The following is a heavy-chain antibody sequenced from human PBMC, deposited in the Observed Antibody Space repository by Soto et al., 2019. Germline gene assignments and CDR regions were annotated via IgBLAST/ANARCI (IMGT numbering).Heavy chain of an antibody. D-gene: IGHD5-18*01. CDR3: ASNSYGYTCYDY. CDR2: IYYSGST. V-gene: IGHV4-30-4*08. CDR1: GGSISSGGYY. J-gene: IGHJ4*02. Sequence: PSETLSLTCTVSGGSISSGGYYWSWIRQHPGKGLEWIGYIYYSGSTYYNPSLKSRVTISVDTSKNQFSLKLSSVTAADTAVYYCASNSYGYTCYDYWGQGTLVTVSS.